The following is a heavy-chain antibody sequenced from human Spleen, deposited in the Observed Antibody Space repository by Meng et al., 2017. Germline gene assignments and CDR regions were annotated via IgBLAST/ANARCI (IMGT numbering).Heavy chain of an antibody. CDR2: ISYDGSTK. V-gene: IGHV3-30*01. D-gene: IGHD3-9*01. CDR1: GFTFRTYA. Sequence: GESLKISCAASGFTFRTYAMHWARQTPGKGLEWVAVISYDGSTKFYGDAVKGRFTISRDNSKNTLYLQMNSLRAEDTAVYYCARDHQRYFDWLSNFDYWGQGTLVTVSS. CDR3: ARDHQRYFDWLSNFDY. J-gene: IGHJ4*02.